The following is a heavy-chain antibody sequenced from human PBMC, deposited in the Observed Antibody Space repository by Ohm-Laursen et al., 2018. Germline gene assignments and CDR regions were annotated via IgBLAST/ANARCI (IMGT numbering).Heavy chain of an antibody. J-gene: IGHJ4*02. CDR2: ISSSSSYI. Sequence: SLRLSCAASGFTFSSYSMNWVRQAPGKGLEWVSSISSSSSYIYYADSVKGRFTISRDNAKNSLYLQMNSLRAEGTAVYYCASGGIFVFDYWGQGTLVTVSS. CDR3: ASGGIFVFDY. D-gene: IGHD4-23*01. CDR1: GFTFSSYS. V-gene: IGHV3-21*01.